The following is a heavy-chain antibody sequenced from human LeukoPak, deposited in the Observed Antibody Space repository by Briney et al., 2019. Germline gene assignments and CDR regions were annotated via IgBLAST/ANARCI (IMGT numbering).Heavy chain of an antibody. CDR1: GYTFTSYG. Sequence: GASVKVSCKASGYTFTSYGISWVRQAPGQGLEWMGGIIPIFGTANYAQKFQGRVTITADESTSTAYMELSSLRSEDTAVYYCASATVTNYYYYYGMDVWGKGTTVTVSS. CDR3: ASATVTNYYYYYGMDV. J-gene: IGHJ6*04. D-gene: IGHD4-17*01. CDR2: IIPIFGTA. V-gene: IGHV1-69*13.